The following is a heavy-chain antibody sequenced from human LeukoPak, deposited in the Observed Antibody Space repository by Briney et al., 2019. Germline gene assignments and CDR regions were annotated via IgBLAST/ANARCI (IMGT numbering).Heavy chain of an antibody. CDR2: INLNSGGT. CDR1: GYTFTGYY. J-gene: IGHJ4*02. CDR3: ARLVSSSSDY. D-gene: IGHD6-6*01. Sequence: ASVTVSCKASGYTFTGYYMHWVRQAPGQGLEWMGWINLNSGGTNYAQKFQGRVTMTRDTSISTAYMELSRLRSDDTAVYYCARLVSSSSDYWGQGTLVTVSS. V-gene: IGHV1-2*02.